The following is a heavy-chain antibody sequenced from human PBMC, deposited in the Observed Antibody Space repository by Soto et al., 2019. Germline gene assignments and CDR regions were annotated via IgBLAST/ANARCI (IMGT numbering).Heavy chain of an antibody. V-gene: IGHV3-72*01. CDR3: ARRAVSRREFDY. CDR2: LKNKADGYTA. J-gene: IGHJ4*02. CDR1: GFTSSDHY. Sequence: EVQLVESGGGLVQPGGSLRLSCAASGFTSSDHYMEWVRQAPGKGLEWVGRLKNKADGYTAECASAVKGRFTVSRDDSMNFLFLKMNSLKTEDTAVYYCARRAVSRREFDYWGRGTLVTVSS.